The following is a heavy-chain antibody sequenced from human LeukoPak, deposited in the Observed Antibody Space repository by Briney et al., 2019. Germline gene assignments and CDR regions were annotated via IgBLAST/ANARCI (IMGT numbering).Heavy chain of an antibody. CDR3: ARSTMVRGGHFDY. CDR1: GGTFSSYA. Sequence: SVKVSCKASGGTFSSYAISWVRQAPGQGLKWMGRIIPILGIANYAQKFQGRVTITPDKSTSTAYMELSSLRSEDTAVYYCARSTMVRGGHFDYWGQGTLVTVSS. CDR2: IIPILGIA. V-gene: IGHV1-69*04. J-gene: IGHJ4*02. D-gene: IGHD3-10*01.